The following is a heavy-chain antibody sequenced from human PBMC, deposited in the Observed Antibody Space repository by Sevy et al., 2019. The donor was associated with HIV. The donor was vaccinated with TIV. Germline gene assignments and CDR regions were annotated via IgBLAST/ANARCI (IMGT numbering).Heavy chain of an antibody. CDR3: ARDRGRVGAKLDY. V-gene: IGHV3-48*03. CDR1: GFTFSSYE. Sequence: GGSLRLSCAASGFTFSSYEMNWVRQAPGKGLEWVSYISSSGSTIYYADSVKGRFTISRENPKNSLYLQMNSLRAEDTAVYYCARDRGRVGAKLDYWGQGTLVTVSS. D-gene: IGHD1-26*01. CDR2: ISSSGSTI. J-gene: IGHJ4*02.